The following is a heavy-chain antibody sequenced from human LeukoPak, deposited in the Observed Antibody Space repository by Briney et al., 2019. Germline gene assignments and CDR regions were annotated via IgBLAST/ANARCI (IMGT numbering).Heavy chain of an antibody. CDR3: ARDEHSSGYQFFDY. CDR1: GGSISSSSYY. J-gene: IGHJ4*02. V-gene: IGHV4-39*07. Sequence: SETLSLTCTVSGGSISSSSYYWGWIRQPPGKGLEWIGSIYYSGSTYYNPSLKSRVTTSVDTSKNQFSLKLSSVTAADTAVYYCARDEHSSGYQFFDYWGQGTLVTASS. CDR2: IYYSGST. D-gene: IGHD3-22*01.